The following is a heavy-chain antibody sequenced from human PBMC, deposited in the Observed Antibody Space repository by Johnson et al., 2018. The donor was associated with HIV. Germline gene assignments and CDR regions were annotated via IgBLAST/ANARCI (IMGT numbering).Heavy chain of an antibody. CDR2: IGTAGGT. V-gene: IGHV3-13*01. D-gene: IGHD3-9*01. CDR1: GFTFSSYD. J-gene: IGHJ3*02. Sequence: VQLVESGGGLVQPGGSLRLSCAASGFTFSSYDMHWVRQATGKGLEWVSAIGTAGGTYYADSVKGRFTISRDNSKNTLYLQMNSLRAEDTAVYYCAKDPPGVDDIHAFDIWGQGTMVTVSS. CDR3: AKDPPGVDDIHAFDI.